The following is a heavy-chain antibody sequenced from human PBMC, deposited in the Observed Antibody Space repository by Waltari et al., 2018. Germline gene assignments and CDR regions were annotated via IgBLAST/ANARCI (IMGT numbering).Heavy chain of an antibody. CDR2: SYTSGST. CDR3: ARALGGYYMDV. Sequence: QVQLQESGPGLVKPSQTLSLTCTVSGGSISSGSYYWSWIRQPAGKGLEWIGRSYTSGSTNYNPSRKSRVTISVDTSKNQFSLKLSSVTAADTAVYYCARALGGYYMDVWGKGTTVTVSS. V-gene: IGHV4-61*02. CDR1: GGSISSGSYY. J-gene: IGHJ6*03.